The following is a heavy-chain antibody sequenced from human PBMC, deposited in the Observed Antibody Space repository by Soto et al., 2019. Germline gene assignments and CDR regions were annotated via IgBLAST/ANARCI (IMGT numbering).Heavy chain of an antibody. J-gene: IGHJ4*02. Sequence: SETLSLTCTVSRGSISSSSYYWGWIRQPPGKGLEWIGSINYSGSTYNNPSLKSRVTMSVDTSKNQFSLKLRSVTAADTAVYYCARVPLGYCSSTSCIDYWGQGTLVTVSS. CDR1: RGSISSSSYY. V-gene: IGHV4-39*01. CDR2: INYSGST. D-gene: IGHD2-2*01. CDR3: ARVPLGYCSSTSCIDY.